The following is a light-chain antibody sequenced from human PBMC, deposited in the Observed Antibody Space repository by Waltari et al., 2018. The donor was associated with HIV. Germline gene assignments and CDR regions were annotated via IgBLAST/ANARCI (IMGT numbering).Light chain of an antibody. CDR3: CSYAGSYTYV. CDR2: EVN. V-gene: IGLV2-11*01. Sequence: QSALTQPRSVSGSPGQSVPIPCHGTSRDICYFAYVSWYQQYPGKAPKVIIYEVNQRPSGVPDRFTGSKSGITASLTISGLQGDDEADYYCCSYAGSYTYVFGTGTKVNVL. CDR1: SRDICYFAY. J-gene: IGLJ1*01.